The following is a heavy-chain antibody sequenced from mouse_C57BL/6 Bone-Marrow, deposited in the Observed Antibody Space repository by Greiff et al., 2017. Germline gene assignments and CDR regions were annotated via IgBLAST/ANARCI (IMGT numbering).Heavy chain of an antibody. CDR1: GFTFKDYY. Sequence: EVKLMESGAELVKPGASVKLSCTASGFTFKDYYMHWVKQRTEQGLEWIGRIDPEDGETKYAPKFQGKATITADTSSSTAYLQLSSLTSEDTAVYYCARRDDDDPYFDYWGQGTTLTVSA. D-gene: IGHD2-4*01. CDR3: ARRDDDDPYFDY. CDR2: IDPEDGET. V-gene: IGHV14-2*01. J-gene: IGHJ2*01.